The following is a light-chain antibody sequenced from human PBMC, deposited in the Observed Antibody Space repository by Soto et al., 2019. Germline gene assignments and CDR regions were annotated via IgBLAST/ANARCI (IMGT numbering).Light chain of an antibody. CDR3: SSYTSSSTLYV. J-gene: IGLJ1*01. V-gene: IGLV2-14*01. Sequence: QSALTQPASVSGSPGQSSSISCTGTSSDVAGYNYVSWYQQHPGKAPKLMIYDVSNRPSGVSNRFYGSKSGNTASLNISGLQSEDESDYYCSSYTSSSTLYVFGTGTKLTVL. CDR2: DVS. CDR1: SSDVAGYNY.